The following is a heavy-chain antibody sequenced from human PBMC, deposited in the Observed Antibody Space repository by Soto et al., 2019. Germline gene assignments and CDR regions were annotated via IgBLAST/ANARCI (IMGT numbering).Heavy chain of an antibody. J-gene: IGHJ4*02. CDR2: IYYSGST. CDR1: GGSISSYY. D-gene: IGHD4-17*01. Sequence: SETLSLTCTVSGGSISSYYWSWIRQPPGKGLEWIGYIYYSGSTNYNPSLKSRVTISVDTSKNQFSLKLSSVTAADTAVYYCAARRDPYGDDYFAYWGQGTLVTVSS. CDR3: AARRDPYGDDYFAY. V-gene: IGHV4-59*08.